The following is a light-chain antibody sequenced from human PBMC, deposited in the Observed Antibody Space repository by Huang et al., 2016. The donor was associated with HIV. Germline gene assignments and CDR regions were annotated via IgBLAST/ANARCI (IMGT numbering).Light chain of an antibody. CDR3: QQRSNRPPLT. J-gene: IGKJ4*01. CDR1: QSVSSY. Sequence: EIILTQSPATLSLSPGERATLSCRASQSVSSYLAWYQQKPGQAPRLRIYDAANRATGIPARFSGSGSGPDFTLTISTLEPEDFAVYYCQQRSNRPPLTFGGGTKVEIK. V-gene: IGKV3-11*01. CDR2: DAA.